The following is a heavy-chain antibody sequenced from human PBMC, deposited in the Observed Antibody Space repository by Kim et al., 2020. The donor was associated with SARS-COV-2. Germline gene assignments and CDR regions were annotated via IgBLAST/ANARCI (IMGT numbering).Heavy chain of an antibody. J-gene: IGHJ4*02. CDR3: AKDSEASGSYLDS. V-gene: IGHV3-30*02. D-gene: IGHD3-10*01. Sequence: YYAASVKGRFTVSRDGSTLYLQRNSLRPEDTAVYFCAKDSEASGSYLDSWGQGILVTVSS.